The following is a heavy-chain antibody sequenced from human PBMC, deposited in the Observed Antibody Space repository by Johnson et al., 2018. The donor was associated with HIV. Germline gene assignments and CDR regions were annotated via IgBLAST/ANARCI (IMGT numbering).Heavy chain of an antibody. D-gene: IGHD5-12*01. CDR3: ARVGTVDMGSEEEAFDI. CDR2: ITHDGSDK. Sequence: VQLVESGGGVVQPGGSLRLSCAASGFIFSSYWMRWVRQAPGKGLEWVAVITHDGSDKYYVDSVKGRFTISRDNAKNSFYLQMNSLRAEDTAVYYCARVGTVDMGSEEEAFDIWGQGTMVTVSS. J-gene: IGHJ3*02. CDR1: GFIFSSYW. V-gene: IGHV3-7*01.